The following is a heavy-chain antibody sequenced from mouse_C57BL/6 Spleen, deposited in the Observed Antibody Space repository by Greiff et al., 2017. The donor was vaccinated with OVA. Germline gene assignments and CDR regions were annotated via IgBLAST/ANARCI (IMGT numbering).Heavy chain of an antibody. V-gene: IGHV1-26*01. CDR3: AREGGAVFDY. D-gene: IGHD3-3*01. J-gene: IGHJ2*01. CDR2: INPNNGGT. CDR1: GYTFTDYY. Sequence: VQLQQSGPELVKPGASVKISCKASGYTFTDYYMNWVKQSHGKSLEWIGDINPNNGGTSYNQKFKGKATLTVDKSSSTAYMELRSLTSEDSAVYYCAREGGAVFDYWGQGTTLTVSS.